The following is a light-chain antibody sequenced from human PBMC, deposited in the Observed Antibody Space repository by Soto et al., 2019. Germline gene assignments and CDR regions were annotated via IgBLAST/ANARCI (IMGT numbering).Light chain of an antibody. J-gene: IGKJ5*01. CDR3: QQYNNWPSIT. CDR1: QSVSSN. V-gene: IGKV3-15*01. Sequence: EIVITPASAPPSVSPGERATLSCRASQSVSSNLAWYQQKPGQAPRLLIYGASTRATGIPARFSGSGSGTEFTLTISSLQSEDFAVYYCQQYNNWPSITFGQGTRLEIK. CDR2: GAS.